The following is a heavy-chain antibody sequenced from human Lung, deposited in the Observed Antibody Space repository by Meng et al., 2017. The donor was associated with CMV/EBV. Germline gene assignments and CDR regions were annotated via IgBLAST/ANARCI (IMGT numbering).Heavy chain of an antibody. CDR3: TRGSASWSEYNCFDP. CDR2: ISSGGPSR. CDR1: GISFGRYG. Sequence: GEXXRISCVGSGISFGRYGMRWVRQAPGKGLEWISYISSGGPSRYYADSVKGRFSISIDNAKNSLYLQMNSLGVEDTALYYCTRGSASWSEYNCFDPWGKGTXVTVSS. V-gene: IGHV3-48*04. D-gene: IGHD6-13*01. J-gene: IGHJ5*02.